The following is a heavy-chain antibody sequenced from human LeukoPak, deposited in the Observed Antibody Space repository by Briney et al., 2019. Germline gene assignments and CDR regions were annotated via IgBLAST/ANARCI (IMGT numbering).Heavy chain of an antibody. CDR1: GYTFTGHY. CDR2: INPSGGSGGST. D-gene: IGHD2-2*01. J-gene: IGHJ3*02. Sequence: GASVNVSCKASGYTFTGHYIHWVRQAPGQGLEWMGIINPSGGSGGSTSNAQKFQGRVTMTRDTSTSTVHMELSSLRSEDTAVYFCARVREKYAHLHDAFDIWGQGTMVTVSS. V-gene: IGHV1-46*01. CDR3: ARVREKYAHLHDAFDI.